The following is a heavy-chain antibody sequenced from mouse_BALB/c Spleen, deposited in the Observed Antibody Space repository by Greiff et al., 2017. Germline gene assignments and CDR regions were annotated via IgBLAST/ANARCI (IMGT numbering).Heavy chain of an antibody. CDR2: ISSGGSYT. Sequence: EVHLVESGGGLVKPGGSLKLSCAASGFTFSSYAMSWVRQSPEKRLEWVAEISSGGSYTYYPDSVKGRFTISRDNAKNTLYLQMSSLKSEDTAMYYCARQGDYRYDFDYWGQGTTLTVSA. CDR1: GFTFSSYA. D-gene: IGHD2-14*01. J-gene: IGHJ2*01. CDR3: ARQGDYRYDFDY. V-gene: IGHV5-6*01.